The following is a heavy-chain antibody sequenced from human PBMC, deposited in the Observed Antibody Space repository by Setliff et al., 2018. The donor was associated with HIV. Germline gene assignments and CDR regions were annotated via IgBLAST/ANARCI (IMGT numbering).Heavy chain of an antibody. CDR2: IWYDGSNK. D-gene: IGHD6-13*01. J-gene: IGHJ6*03. CDR3: AKDNEGSSWYFRDYYYYYMDV. CDR1: GFTFSSYG. V-gene: IGHV3-33*06. Sequence: GGSLRLSCAASGFTFSSYGMHWVRQAPGKGLEWVAVIWYDGSNKYYAGSVKGRFTISRDNSKNTLYLQMNSLRAEDTAVYYCAKDNEGSSWYFRDYYYYYMDVWGKGTTVTVSS.